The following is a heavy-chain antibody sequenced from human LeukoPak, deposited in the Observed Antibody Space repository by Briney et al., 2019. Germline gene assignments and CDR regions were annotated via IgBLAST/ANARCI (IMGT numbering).Heavy chain of an antibody. V-gene: IGHV1-69*06. J-gene: IGHJ4*02. CDR1: GGTFSSYD. CDR3: ASGRTDIVVVPATLRNYYFDY. D-gene: IGHD2-2*01. CDR2: IMPISGTA. Sequence: SVKVSCKASGGTFSSYDISWVRQAPGHGLEWMGGIMPISGTANYAQKFQGRVTITADKPTNTAYMELSSLRSEDTAVYYCASGRTDIVVVPATLRNYYFDYWGQGTLVTVSS.